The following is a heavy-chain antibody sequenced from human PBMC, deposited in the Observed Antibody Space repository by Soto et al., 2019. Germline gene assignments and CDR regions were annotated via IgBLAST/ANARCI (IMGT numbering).Heavy chain of an antibody. CDR3: ATQGFGKLHGLVDV. Sequence: QAQLQTSGPGLVKPSETLSLTCPFSSVSVNSFTNNYCSWIRQTPGKGLAWFGYISKSGFTRYNPSLSSRVTLSVDTSKNQFSLKLSSVTAADTALYFCATQGFGKLHGLVDVWGQGTTVTVSS. V-gene: IGHV4-59*08. CDR2: ISKSGFT. J-gene: IGHJ6*02. D-gene: IGHD3-10*01. CDR1: SVSVNSFTNNY.